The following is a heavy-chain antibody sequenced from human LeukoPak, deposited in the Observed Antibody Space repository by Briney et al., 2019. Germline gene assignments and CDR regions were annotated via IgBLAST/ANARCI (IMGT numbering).Heavy chain of an antibody. CDR2: IYPGDSDI. V-gene: IGHV5-51*01. D-gene: IGHD3-10*01. J-gene: IGHJ4*02. CDR3: ARHNGVLSYPDY. Sequence: GASLQISCKGSGSIFTSYWIGWVRPLPGKGLEGMGIIYPGDSDIRYSPSFQGQVTISADKSISTAYLQWSSLKASDTAMYYCARHNGVLSYPDYWGQGTLVTVSS. CDR1: GSIFTSYW.